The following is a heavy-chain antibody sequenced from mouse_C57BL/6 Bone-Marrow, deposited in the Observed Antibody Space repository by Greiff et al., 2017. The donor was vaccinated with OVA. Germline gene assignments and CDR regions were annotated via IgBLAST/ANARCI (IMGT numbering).Heavy chain of an antibody. CDR3: ARDGYWFAY. V-gene: IGHV1-76*01. J-gene: IGHJ3*01. CDR1: GYTFTDYY. CDR2: IYPGSGNT. Sequence: QVQLQQSGAELVRPGASVKLSCKASGYTFTDYYINWVKQRPGQGLEWIARIYPGSGNTYYNEKFKGKATLTAEKSSSTAYMQLSSLTSEDSAVYFCARDGYWFAYWGQGTLVTVSA. D-gene: IGHD2-3*01.